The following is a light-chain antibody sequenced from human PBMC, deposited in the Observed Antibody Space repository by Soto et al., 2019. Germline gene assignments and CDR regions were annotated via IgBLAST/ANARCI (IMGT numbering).Light chain of an antibody. J-gene: IGLJ1*01. CDR2: ENN. V-gene: IGLV1-51*02. CDR3: GTWDSSLTTYV. Sequence: QSVLTQPPSVSAAPGQKVTISGSGRSSDIGRNYVSWYQHLPGTAPKLLIYENNKRPSGIPDRLSGSKSGSSATLGITGLQTGDEADYYCGTWDSSLTTYVFGPGTKLTVL. CDR1: SSDIGRNY.